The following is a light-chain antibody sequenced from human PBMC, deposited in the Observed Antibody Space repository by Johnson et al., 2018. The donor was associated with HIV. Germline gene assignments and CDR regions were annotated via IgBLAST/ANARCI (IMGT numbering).Light chain of an antibody. CDR2: KNN. J-gene: IGLJ1*01. CDR1: SSTIGNNF. V-gene: IGLV1-51*02. Sequence: QSVLTQPPSVSAAPGQKVTISCSGSSSTIGNNFVSWYQVLPGTAPKLLIYKNNERPSGIPDRFSGSKYGTSATLGITGLQTGDEADYYCGTWDTSLSPGGVFGTGTKVTVL. CDR3: GTWDTSLSPGGV.